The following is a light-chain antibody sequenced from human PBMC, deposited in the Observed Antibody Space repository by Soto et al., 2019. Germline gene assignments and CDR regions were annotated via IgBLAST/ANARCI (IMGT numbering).Light chain of an antibody. V-gene: IGKV3-15*01. CDR3: QQYNHWPLS. Sequence: TVMTQSPATLSVSPGERATLSCRASHGLGTNLAWYQQRPGQAPRLLIYAASTRATGVPARFSGSGSETEFTLTITTLQSEDFAVYYCQQYNHWPLSFGVGTKVEIK. J-gene: IGKJ4*01. CDR1: HGLGTN. CDR2: AAS.